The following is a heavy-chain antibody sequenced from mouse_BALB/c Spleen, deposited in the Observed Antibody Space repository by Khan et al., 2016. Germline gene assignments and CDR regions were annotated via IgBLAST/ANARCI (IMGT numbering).Heavy chain of an antibody. CDR2: ISYSGST. CDR3: ARRGNYDGFYFDY. J-gene: IGHJ2*01. D-gene: IGHD2-4*01. V-gene: IGHV3-2*02. Sequence: EVQLQESGPGLVKPSQSLSLTCTVTGYSITSDYAWNWIRQFPGNKLEWMGYISYSGSTSYNPSLKSRISITRDTSKNQFFLQLNSVTTEDTATYYCARRGNYDGFYFDYWGQGTTLTVSS. CDR1: GYSITSDYA.